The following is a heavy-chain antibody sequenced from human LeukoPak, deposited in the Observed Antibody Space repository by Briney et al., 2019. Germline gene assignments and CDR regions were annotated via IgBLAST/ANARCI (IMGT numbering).Heavy chain of an antibody. CDR3: ARATYDRLFDY. CDR1: GGTFSSYA. V-gene: IGHV1-69*05. D-gene: IGHD5-12*01. Sequence: SVQVSRKASGGTFSSYAISWVRQPPGQGREWMGGIIPIFGTANYAQKFQGRVTITTDESTSTAYMELSSLRSEDTAVYYCARATYDRLFDYWGQGTLVTVSS. J-gene: IGHJ4*02. CDR2: IIPIFGTA.